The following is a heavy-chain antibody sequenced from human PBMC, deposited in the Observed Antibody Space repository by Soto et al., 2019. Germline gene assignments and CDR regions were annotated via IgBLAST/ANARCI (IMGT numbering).Heavy chain of an antibody. D-gene: IGHD3-22*01. J-gene: IGHJ4*02. CDR3: AKAGESGYCDH. CDR2: ISYDGTQK. CDR1: GFTFSDYG. Sequence: QVQLVESGGGVVQPGRSLRLSCAVSGFTFSDYGMNWVRQAPGKGLEWVAVISYDGTQKYFADSVKGRFTISRDDSENTLYLQMNSLAPEDTAVYYWAKAGESGYCDHWGQGNLVTVAS. V-gene: IGHV3-30*18.